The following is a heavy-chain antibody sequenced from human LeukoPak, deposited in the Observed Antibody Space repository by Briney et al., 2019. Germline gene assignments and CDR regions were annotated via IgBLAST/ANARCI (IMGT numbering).Heavy chain of an antibody. J-gene: IGHJ4*02. CDR3: ARSYCSGGSCYSFLGN. V-gene: IGHV4-59*01. D-gene: IGHD2-15*01. CDR2: IYYSGST. CDR1: GGSISSYY. Sequence: SETLSLTCTVSGGSISSYYWSWIRQPPGKGLEWIGYIYYSGSTNYNPSLKSRVTISVDTSKNQFSLKLSSVTAADTAVYYCARSYCSGGSCYSFLGNWGQGTLVTVSS.